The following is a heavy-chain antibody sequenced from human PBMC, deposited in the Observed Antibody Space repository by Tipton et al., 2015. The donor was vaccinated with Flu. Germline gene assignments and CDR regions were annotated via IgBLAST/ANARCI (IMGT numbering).Heavy chain of an antibody. V-gene: IGHV4-61*02. D-gene: IGHD2-15*01. CDR3: ASARGYCSGGSCIRWFDP. J-gene: IGHJ5*02. Sequence: TLSLTCTVSGGSISSGSYYWSWIRQPAGKGLEWIGRIDTSGSTNYNPSLKSRVTISVDTSKNQFSLKLSSVTAADTAVYYCASARGYCSGGSCIRWFDPWGQGALVTVSS. CDR2: IDTSGST. CDR1: GGSISSGSYY.